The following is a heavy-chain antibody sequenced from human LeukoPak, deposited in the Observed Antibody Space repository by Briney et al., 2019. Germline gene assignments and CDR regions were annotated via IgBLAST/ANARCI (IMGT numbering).Heavy chain of an antibody. D-gene: IGHD1-26*01. Sequence: ASVKVSCKASGYTSTGYYMHWVRQAPGQGLEWMGWINPNSGGTNYAQKFQGRVTMTRDTSISTAYMELSRLRSDDTAVYYCARDDFIVGATTEYYFDYWGQGTLVTVSS. CDR3: ARDDFIVGATTEYYFDY. V-gene: IGHV1-2*02. J-gene: IGHJ4*02. CDR2: INPNSGGT. CDR1: GYTSTGYY.